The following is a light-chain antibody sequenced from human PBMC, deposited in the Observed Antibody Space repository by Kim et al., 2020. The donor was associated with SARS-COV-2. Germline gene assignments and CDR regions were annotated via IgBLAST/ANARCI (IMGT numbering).Light chain of an antibody. CDR3: QQDVRPLSVS. V-gene: IGKV1-33*01. CDR1: QDIAKS. J-gene: IGKJ4*01. CDR2: DAT. Sequence: DIHMTQSPPSLSASVGDRVTITCQASQDIAKSLNWYQQKPGKAPQLLIYDATNLETGVPSRFSGSGSGTRFSLTISSLKPEDSGTYYCQQDVRPLSVSFGGGTKVDIK.